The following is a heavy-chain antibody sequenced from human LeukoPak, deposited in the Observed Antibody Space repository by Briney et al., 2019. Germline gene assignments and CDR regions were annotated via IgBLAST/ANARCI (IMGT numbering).Heavy chain of an antibody. V-gene: IGHV4-59*01. D-gene: IGHD3/OR15-3a*01. Sequence: PSETLSLTCTVSGGSINTYYGSWIRQPPGKGLEWIGYIYYSGSTNYNPSLKSRVTISVDTSKNQFSLKLSSVTAADTAVYYCARDLGFGQPYFDYWGQGTLVTVSS. CDR2: IYYSGST. J-gene: IGHJ4*02. CDR1: GGSINTYY. CDR3: ARDLGFGQPYFDY.